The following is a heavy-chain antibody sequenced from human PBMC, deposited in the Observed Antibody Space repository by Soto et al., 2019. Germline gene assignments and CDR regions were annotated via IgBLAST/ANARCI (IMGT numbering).Heavy chain of an antibody. Sequence: QVQLVQSGAEVKKPGASVKVSCKASGYTFPNYAMHWVRQAPGQRLEWMGWINAGNGNTKYTQKFQGRVTITRDTSASTAYMELSSLRYEDTAVYYCARGPLLWGDVWCQGTTVTVSS. D-gene: IGHD3-10*01. J-gene: IGHJ6*02. V-gene: IGHV1-3*01. CDR3: ARGPLLWGDV. CDR2: INAGNGNT. CDR1: GYTFPNYA.